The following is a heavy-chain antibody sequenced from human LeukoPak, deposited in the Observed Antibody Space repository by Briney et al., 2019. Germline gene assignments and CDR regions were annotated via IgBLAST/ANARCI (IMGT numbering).Heavy chain of an antibody. Sequence: PGGSLRLSCAASGFTFRSYAIHWVSQAPGKGLQWAAVISYDGRNKSYSDSVKGRFTISRDNSKNTLFLQMNSLRAEDTAVYYCAKDLDDHGSGACFDYWGQGTLVTVSS. CDR2: ISYDGRNK. V-gene: IGHV3-30*18. CDR1: GFTFRSYA. J-gene: IGHJ4*02. D-gene: IGHD3-10*01. CDR3: AKDLDDHGSGACFDY.